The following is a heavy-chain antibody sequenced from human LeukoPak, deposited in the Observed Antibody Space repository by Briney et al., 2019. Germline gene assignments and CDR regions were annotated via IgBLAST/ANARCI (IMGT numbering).Heavy chain of an antibody. J-gene: IGHJ4*02. CDR1: QFSVSTSY. CDR2: MYSGGSS. CDR3: AKAIRPTRLDY. V-gene: IGHV3-53*01. Sequence: GGPLRLSCAASQFSVSTSYMSWVRQAPGKGLEWVSVMYSGGSSYNADSVKGRFTISRDNSKNTLYLQMDSLRVEDTAVYYCAKAIRPTRLDYWGQGTLVTVSS. D-gene: IGHD5-12*01.